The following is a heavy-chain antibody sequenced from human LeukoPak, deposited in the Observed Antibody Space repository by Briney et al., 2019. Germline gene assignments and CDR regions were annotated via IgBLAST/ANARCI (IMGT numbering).Heavy chain of an antibody. CDR2: IYYSGIT. CDR3: AREQWLVPGYGMDV. J-gene: IGHJ6*02. CDR1: GGSISRSDYY. D-gene: IGHD6-19*01. V-gene: IGHV4-30-4*01. Sequence: SQTLSLTCSVSGGSISRSDYYWSWIRQPPGKGLEWIGHIYYSGITYYNPSLKSRVTISVDTSKNQFSLKLSSVTAADTAVYYCAREQWLVPGYGMDVWGQGTTVTVSS.